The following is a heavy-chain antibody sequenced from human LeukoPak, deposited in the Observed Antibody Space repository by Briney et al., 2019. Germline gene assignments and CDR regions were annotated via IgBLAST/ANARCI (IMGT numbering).Heavy chain of an antibody. J-gene: IGHJ6*02. Sequence: SQTLSLTCAISGDSVSSSSAAWNWIRQSPSRGLEWLGRTYYRSKWYNDYAVSVKSRITINPDTSKNQFSLQLNSVTPEDTAVYYCARDTKRLGEPRNGMDVWGQGTTVTVSS. CDR3: ARDTKRLGEPRNGMDV. CDR1: GDSVSSSSAA. CDR2: TYYRSKWYN. D-gene: IGHD3-16*01. V-gene: IGHV6-1*01.